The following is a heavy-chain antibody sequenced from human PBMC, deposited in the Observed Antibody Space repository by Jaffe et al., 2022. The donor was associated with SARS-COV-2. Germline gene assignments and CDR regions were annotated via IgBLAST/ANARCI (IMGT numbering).Heavy chain of an antibody. CDR2: IKSKTDGGTT. D-gene: IGHD2-2*01. CDR1: GFTFSNAW. V-gene: IGHV3-15*01. CDR3: TTDRVTSVPSPQYYYYYMDV. J-gene: IGHJ6*03. Sequence: EVQLVESGGGLVKPGGSLRLSCAASGFTFSNAWMSWVRQAPGKGLEWVGRIKSKTDGGTTDYAAPVKGRFTISRDDSKNTLYLQMNSLKTEDTAVYYCTTDRVTSVPSPQYYYYYMDVWGKGTTVTVSS.